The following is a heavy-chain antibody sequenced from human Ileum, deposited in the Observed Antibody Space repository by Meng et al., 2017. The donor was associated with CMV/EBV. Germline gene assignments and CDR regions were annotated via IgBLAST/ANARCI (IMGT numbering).Heavy chain of an antibody. CDR3: AREGTARPDY. V-gene: IGHV4-38-2*02. J-gene: IGHJ4*02. Sequence: SETRSLTCTVSGYSISSGYYWGWSRQPPGKGREGIGSIYHSGSTYYNPSLKSRVTISVDTSKNQFSLKLSSVTAADTAVYYCAREGTARPDYWGQGTLVTVSS. CDR2: IYHSGST. D-gene: IGHD2-8*02. CDR1: GYSISSGYY.